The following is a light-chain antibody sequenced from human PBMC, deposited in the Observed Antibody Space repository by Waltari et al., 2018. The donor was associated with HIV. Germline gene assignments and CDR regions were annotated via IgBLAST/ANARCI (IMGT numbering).Light chain of an antibody. J-gene: IGLJ2*01. CDR2: EVT. Sequence: SASGSLGQSVTISCIGSSSDTGAYDSVSWFQQLPHNPPTLLLYEVTKRPSGVPDRFSGSRSGNTAFLTVSGLQPNDTAAYFCSYGDNNWVLFGGGTNLTVL. CDR1: SSDTGAYDS. CDR3: SYGDNNWVL. V-gene: IGLV2-8*01.